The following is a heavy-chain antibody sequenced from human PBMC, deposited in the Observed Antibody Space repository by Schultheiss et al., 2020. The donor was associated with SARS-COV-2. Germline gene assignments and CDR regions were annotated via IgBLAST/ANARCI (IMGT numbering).Heavy chain of an antibody. CDR1: GFTFGDYA. CDR3: TTGMTTVTAWENY. V-gene: IGHV3-73*01. CDR2: IRSKADSYAT. Sequence: GESLKISCTASGFTFGDYAMSWVRQAPGKGLEWVGFIRSKADSYATAYAASVKGRFTISRDDSKNTAYLQMNSLKTEDTALYYCTTGMTTVTAWENYWGQGTLVTVSS. D-gene: IGHD4-17*01. J-gene: IGHJ4*02.